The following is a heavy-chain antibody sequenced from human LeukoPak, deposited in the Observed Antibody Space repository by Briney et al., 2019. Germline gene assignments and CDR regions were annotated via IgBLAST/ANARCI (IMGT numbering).Heavy chain of an antibody. V-gene: IGHV3-21*01. D-gene: IGHD3-22*01. CDR2: ISSSSSYI. J-gene: IGHJ3*02. CDR3: AHRADRSTYDRAFDI. CDR1: GFTFSSYS. Sequence: PGGSLRLSCAASGFTFSSYSMNWVRQAPGKGLEWVSSISSSSSYIYYADSVKGRFTISRDNAKNSLYLQMNSLRAEDTAVYYCAHRADRSTYDRAFDIWGQGTMVTVSS.